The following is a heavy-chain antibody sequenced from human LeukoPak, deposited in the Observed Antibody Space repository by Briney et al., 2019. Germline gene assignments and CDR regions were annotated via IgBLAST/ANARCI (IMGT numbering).Heavy chain of an antibody. D-gene: IGHD3-22*01. CDR1: GYTFTSYG. V-gene: IGHV1-18*01. CDR3: ARGGPAPHRITLIVVASPTDAFDI. CDR2: ISAYNGDT. Sequence: ASVKVSCKASGYTFTSYGISWVRQAPGQGLEWMGWISAYNGDTNYAQKLQGRVTMTTDTSTSTAYMELRSLRSDDTAVYYCARGGPAPHRITLIVVASPTDAFDIWGQGTMVTVSS. J-gene: IGHJ3*02.